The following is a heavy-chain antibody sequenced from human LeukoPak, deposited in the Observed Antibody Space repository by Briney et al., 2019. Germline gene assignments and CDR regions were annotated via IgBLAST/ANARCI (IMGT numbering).Heavy chain of an antibody. Sequence: PGGSLRLSCAASGFTVSTYAMSWVRQAPGKGLEWVSSIRGSGSSTYYADSVKGRFTISRDNSRNTLYLEMNSLRVEDTAVYYCAKRPSPGNHYYFDYWGQGTLVTVSS. CDR3: AKRPSPGNHYYFDY. CDR1: GFTVSTYA. V-gene: IGHV3-23*01. J-gene: IGHJ4*02. CDR2: IRGSGSST. D-gene: IGHD4-23*01.